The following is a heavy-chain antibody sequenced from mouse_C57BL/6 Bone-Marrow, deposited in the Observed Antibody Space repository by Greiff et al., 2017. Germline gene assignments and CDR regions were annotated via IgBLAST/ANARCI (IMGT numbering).Heavy chain of an antibody. V-gene: IGHV5-9*01. CDR1: GFTFSSYT. CDR3: ASNYVNARDY. Sequence: EVMLVESGGGLVKPGGSLKLSCAASGFTFSSYTMSWVRQTPEKRLEWVATISGGGGNTYYPDSVKGRFTISRDNAKNTLYLQMSSLRSEDTALYYCASNYVNARDYWGQGTSVTVSS. CDR2: ISGGGGNT. D-gene: IGHD2-1*01. J-gene: IGHJ4*01.